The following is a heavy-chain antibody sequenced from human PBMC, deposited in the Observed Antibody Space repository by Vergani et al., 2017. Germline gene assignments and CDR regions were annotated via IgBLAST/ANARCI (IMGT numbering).Heavy chain of an antibody. V-gene: IGHV1-2*02. CDR1: GYTFTSYG. J-gene: IGHJ3*02. D-gene: IGHD1-26*01. Sequence: QVHLVQSGAEVKKPGASVKVSCKASGYTFTSYGISWVRQAPGQGLEWMGWINPNSGGTNYAQKFQGRVTMTRDTSISTAYMELSRLRSDDTAVYYCAREGGSYRIDAFDIWGQGTMVTVSS. CDR3: AREGGSYRIDAFDI. CDR2: INPNSGGT.